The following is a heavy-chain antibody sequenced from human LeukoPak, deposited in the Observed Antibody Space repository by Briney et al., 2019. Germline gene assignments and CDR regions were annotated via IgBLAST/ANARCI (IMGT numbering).Heavy chain of an antibody. CDR1: GFTFSSYE. D-gene: IGHD6-19*01. V-gene: IGHV3-48*03. Sequence: TGGSLRLSCAASGFTFSSYEMNWVRQAPGKGLEWVSYISSGSTIYYADSVKGRFTISRDNAKNSLYLQMNSLRAEDMAVYYCARLASGWYVDYWGQGTLVTVSS. CDR3: ARLASGWYVDY. CDR2: ISSGSTI. J-gene: IGHJ4*02.